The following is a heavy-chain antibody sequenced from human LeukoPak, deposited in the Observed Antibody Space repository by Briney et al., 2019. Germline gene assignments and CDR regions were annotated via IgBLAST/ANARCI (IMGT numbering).Heavy chain of an antibody. CDR3: ARVGTAYYYYYMDV. D-gene: IGHD1-1*01. V-gene: IGHV3-20*01. CDR1: GVTLDEYG. J-gene: IGHJ6*03. Sequence: GGAPRLSCAEPGVTLDEYGMSWVREAPGKGVEWGSGINWNVDSTGYADSVKGRFTISRDNAKNSLYLQMNSLRAEDTALYHCARVGTAYYYYYMDVWGKGTTVTVSS. CDR2: INWNVDST.